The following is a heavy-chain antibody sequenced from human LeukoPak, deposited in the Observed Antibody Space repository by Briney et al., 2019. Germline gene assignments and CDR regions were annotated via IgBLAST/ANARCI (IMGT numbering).Heavy chain of an antibody. D-gene: IGHD6-19*01. V-gene: IGHV3-53*01. CDR1: GFTVSGNY. Sequence: GGSLRLSCAASGFTVSGNYMSWVRQPPGKGLEWVSIIYSGGTTYYADSVKGRFTISRDNSKNTLYLQMNSLRAEDTAVYFCARNGYSGGWYGAFDIWGQGTMVTVSS. J-gene: IGHJ3*02. CDR3: ARNGYSGGWYGAFDI. CDR2: IYSGGTT.